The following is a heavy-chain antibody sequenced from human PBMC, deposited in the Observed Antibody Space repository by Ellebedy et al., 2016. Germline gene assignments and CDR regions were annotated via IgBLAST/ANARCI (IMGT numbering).Heavy chain of an antibody. V-gene: IGHV3-48*02. CDR2: ISSSSSTI. CDR3: ARVDPSIAVAGAFDY. Sequence: GGSLRLSCAASGFTFSSYSMNWVRQAPGKGLEWVSYISSSSSTIYYADSVRGRFTISRDNAKNSLYLQMNSLRDEDTAVYYCARVDPSIAVAGAFDYWGQGTLVTVSS. D-gene: IGHD6-19*01. J-gene: IGHJ4*02. CDR1: GFTFSSYS.